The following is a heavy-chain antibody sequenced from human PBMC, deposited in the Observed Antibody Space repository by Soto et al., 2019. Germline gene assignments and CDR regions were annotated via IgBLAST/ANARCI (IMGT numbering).Heavy chain of an antibody. CDR1: GFTFSSYA. D-gene: IGHD3-9*01. CDR3: VKDKEDFRLRYFVWSPAWNYYYGMDV. V-gene: IGHV3-64D*08. J-gene: IGHJ6*02. CDR2: ISSNGGST. Sequence: GGSLRLSCSASGFTFSSYAMHWVRQAPGKGLEYVSAISSNGGSTYYADSVKGRFTISRDNSKNTLYLQMSSLRAEDTAVYYCVKDKEDFRLRYFVWSPAWNYYYGMDVWGQGTTVTVSS.